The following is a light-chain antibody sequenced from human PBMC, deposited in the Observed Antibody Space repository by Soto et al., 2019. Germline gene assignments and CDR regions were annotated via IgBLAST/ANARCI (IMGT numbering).Light chain of an antibody. CDR3: QSYDATLSGVV. V-gene: IGLV1-40*01. Sequence: QSVLTQPPSVSGAPGQRVTISCTRSASNLGAKYAVHWYQHLPGTAPKLLISDNIHRPSGVTDRFSGSKSDTSASLAITGRQGEDEADYYCQSYDATLSGVVFGGGTKLTVL. CDR2: DNI. J-gene: IGLJ2*01. CDR1: ASNLGAKYA.